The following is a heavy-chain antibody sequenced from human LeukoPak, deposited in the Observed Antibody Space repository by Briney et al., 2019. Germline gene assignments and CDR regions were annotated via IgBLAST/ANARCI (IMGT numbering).Heavy chain of an antibody. J-gene: IGHJ4*02. CDR1: GGSISSYY. D-gene: IGHD3-22*01. CDR3: ARYRQASSGQFDY. CDR2: INTSGST. Sequence: PSETLSLTCTVSGGSISSYYWNWVRQPAGKGLEWIGRINTSGSTNYNPSLKSRVTMSVDTSKNQFSLKLSSVTAADTAVYYCARYRQASSGQFDYWGQGTLVTVSS. V-gene: IGHV4-4*07.